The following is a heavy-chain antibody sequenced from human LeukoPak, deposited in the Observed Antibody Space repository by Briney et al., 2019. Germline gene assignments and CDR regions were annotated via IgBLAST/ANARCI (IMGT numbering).Heavy chain of an antibody. CDR2: ISGSGGST. V-gene: IGHV3-23*01. D-gene: IGHD5-18*01. Sequence: GGSLRLSCAASGFTFSTYGMHWVRQAPGKGLEWVSAISGSGGSTYYADSVKGRFTISRDNSKNTLYLQMNSLRAEDTAVYYCAKAQGGYSYGRFDYWGQGTLVTVSS. CDR1: GFTFSTYG. J-gene: IGHJ4*02. CDR3: AKAQGGYSYGRFDY.